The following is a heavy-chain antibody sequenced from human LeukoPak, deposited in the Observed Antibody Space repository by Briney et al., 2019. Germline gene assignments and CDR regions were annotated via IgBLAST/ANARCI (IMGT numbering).Heavy chain of an antibody. J-gene: IGHJ4*02. V-gene: IGHV3-7*01. CDR2: INQDGSVI. CDR1: GLSFSSHW. CDR3: AKDAYSRGDY. Sequence: GGSLRLSCAASGLSFSSHWMSWVRQAPGEGVEWVANINQDGSVINYVGSVKGRFTISRDNAENSLYLQMNSLRGDDTALYYCAKDAYSRGDYWGQGTLVTVSS. D-gene: IGHD2-21*01.